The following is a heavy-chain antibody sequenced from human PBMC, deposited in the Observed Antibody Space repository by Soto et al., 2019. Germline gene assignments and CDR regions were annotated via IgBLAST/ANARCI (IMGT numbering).Heavy chain of an antibody. D-gene: IGHD2-15*01. J-gene: IGHJ5*02. CDR1: GYKVTSYW. CDR3: ARVRVYYCSGAACFQFDP. V-gene: IGHV5-51*01. CDR2: THPGDSDT. Sequence: PGESLKIACKASGYKVTSYWIGWVRQRPGKGLEWMGLTHPGDSDTRYSPSFQGQVTITVDKSSTTGYLHWSSLKASDTAMYYCARVRVYYCSGAACFQFDPWGQGTMVTVSS.